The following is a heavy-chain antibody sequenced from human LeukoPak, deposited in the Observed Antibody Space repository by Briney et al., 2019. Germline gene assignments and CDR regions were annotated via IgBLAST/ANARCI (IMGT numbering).Heavy chain of an antibody. CDR2: INSDGSST. D-gene: IGHD3-10*01. CDR1: GITFSGYW. Sequence: PGGSLRLSCAASGITFSGYWMHWVSQAPGKGLVWVSRINSDGSSTSYADSVKGRFTTSRDNAKNTRYLQMNSLGAEDTAVYYCYYFGSGSYSVADYWGQGTLVTVSS. CDR3: YYFGSGSYSVADY. V-gene: IGHV3-74*01. J-gene: IGHJ4*02.